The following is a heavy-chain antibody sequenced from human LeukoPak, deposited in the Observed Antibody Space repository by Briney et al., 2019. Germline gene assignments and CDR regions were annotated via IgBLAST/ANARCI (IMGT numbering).Heavy chain of an antibody. V-gene: IGHV1-8*01. CDR3: AQFARYCSSTSCYVD. Sequence: ASVKVSCKASGYTFTSYDINWVRQATGQGLEWMGWMNPNSGNTGYAQKFQGRVTMTRNTSISTAYMELSSLRSEDTAVYYCAQFARYCSSTSCYVDWGQGTLVTVSS. CDR2: MNPNSGNT. D-gene: IGHD2-2*01. J-gene: IGHJ4*02. CDR1: GYTFTSYD.